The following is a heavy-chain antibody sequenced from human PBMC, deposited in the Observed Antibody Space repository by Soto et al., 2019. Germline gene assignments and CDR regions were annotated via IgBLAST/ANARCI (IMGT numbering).Heavy chain of an antibody. Sequence: GGSLRLSCAASGFTFSSYEMNWVRQAPGKGLEWASYISSSGSTIYYADSVKGRFTISRDNAKNSLYLQMNSLRAEDTAVYYCARDRGYCSSTSCARNWFDPWGQGTLVTVSS. CDR1: GFTFSSYE. CDR3: ARDRGYCSSTSCARNWFDP. CDR2: ISSSGSTI. J-gene: IGHJ5*02. V-gene: IGHV3-48*03. D-gene: IGHD2-2*01.